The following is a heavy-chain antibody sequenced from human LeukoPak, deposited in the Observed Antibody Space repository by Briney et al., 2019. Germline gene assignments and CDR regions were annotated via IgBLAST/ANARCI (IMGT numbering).Heavy chain of an antibody. Sequence: ASVKVSCKASGYTFTSYGISWVRQAPGQGLEWMGWISAYNGNTNYAQKLQGRVTMTTDTSTSTAYVELRSLRSDDTAVYYCARVEQQLADDAFDIWGQGTMVTVSS. J-gene: IGHJ3*02. D-gene: IGHD6-13*01. CDR2: ISAYNGNT. V-gene: IGHV1-18*01. CDR3: ARVEQQLADDAFDI. CDR1: GYTFTSYG.